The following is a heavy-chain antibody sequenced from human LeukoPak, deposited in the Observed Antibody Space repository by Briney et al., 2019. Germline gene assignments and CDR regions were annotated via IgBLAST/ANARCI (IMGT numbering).Heavy chain of an antibody. CDR2: INHSGST. Sequence: SETLSLTCTVSGGSISSYYWSWIRQPPGKGLEWIGEINHSGSTNYNPSLKSRVTISVDTSKNQFSLKLSSVTAADTAVYYCARDPGLNSSRRHDYWGQGTLVTVSS. V-gene: IGHV4-34*01. D-gene: IGHD6-13*01. J-gene: IGHJ4*02. CDR3: ARDPGLNSSRRHDY. CDR1: GGSISSYY.